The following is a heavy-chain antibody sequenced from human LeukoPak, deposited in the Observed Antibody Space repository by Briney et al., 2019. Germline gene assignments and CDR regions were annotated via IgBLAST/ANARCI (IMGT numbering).Heavy chain of an antibody. J-gene: IGHJ4*02. D-gene: IGHD2-15*01. V-gene: IGHV1-18*01. CDR2: ISAYNGNT. CDR3: ARDRYCSGGSCYSDY. CDR1: GYTFTSYG. Sequence: ASVKVSCKASGYTFTSYGIIWVRQAPGQGLEWMRWISAYNGNTNYAQKLQGRVTMTTDTSTSTAYMELRSLRSDDTAVYYCARDRYCSGGSCYSDYWGQGTLVTVSS.